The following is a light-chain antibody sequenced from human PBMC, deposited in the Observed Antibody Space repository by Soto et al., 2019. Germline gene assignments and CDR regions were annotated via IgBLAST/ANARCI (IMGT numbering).Light chain of an antibody. CDR1: SSDVDNYKY. V-gene: IGLV2-14*01. J-gene: IGLJ1*01. CDR2: EVS. Sequence: QSALTQPASVSGSPGQSITISCTGTSSDVDNYKYVSWYQQHPGKAPKLMIYEVSNRPSGVSNRFSGSKSGNTASLTISGLQAEDETDYYCFSYTSSGTYVFGTGTKVT. CDR3: FSYTSSGTYV.